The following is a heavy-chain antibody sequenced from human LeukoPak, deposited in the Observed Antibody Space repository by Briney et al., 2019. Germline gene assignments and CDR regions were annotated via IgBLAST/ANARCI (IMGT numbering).Heavy chain of an antibody. V-gene: IGHV3-23*01. CDR3: AKGSAYADF. CDR1: GFTFSSYW. CDR2: ISGSGGST. J-gene: IGHJ4*02. D-gene: IGHD3-3*01. Sequence: TGGSLRLSCAASGFTFSSYWMHWVRQAPGKGLEWVSTISGSGGSTYYADSVKGRFTISRDNPKNTLSLQMNSLRAEDTAVYYCAKGSAYADFWGQGTLVTVSS.